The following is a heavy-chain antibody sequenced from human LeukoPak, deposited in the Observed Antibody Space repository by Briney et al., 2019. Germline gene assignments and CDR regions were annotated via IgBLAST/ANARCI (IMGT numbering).Heavy chain of an antibody. V-gene: IGHV4-59*01. CDR2: IYYSGST. CDR3: ASMPRGGKAAAGFFV. CDR1: GGSISSYY. D-gene: IGHD6-13*01. Sequence: SETLSLTCTVSGGSISSYYWSWIRQPPGKGLEWIGYIYYSGSTNYNPSLKSRVTISVDTSKNQFSLKLSSVTAADTAVYYCASMPRGGKAAAGFFVWGQGTLVTVSS. J-gene: IGHJ4*02.